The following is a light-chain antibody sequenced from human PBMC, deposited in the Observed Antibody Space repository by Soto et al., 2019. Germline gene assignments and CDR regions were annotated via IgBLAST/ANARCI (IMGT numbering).Light chain of an antibody. V-gene: IGKV1-5*03. CDR2: KAS. CDR1: QSISSW. J-gene: IGKJ1*01. CDR3: QQYKSPPT. Sequence: DIQMTQSPSTLSASVGDRVTITCRASQSISSWLAWYQQKPGKAPKLLIYKASSLESGVPSRFSGSGSGTEFTLTISLLQPDDVASYYCQQYKSPPTFGQGTKVEIK.